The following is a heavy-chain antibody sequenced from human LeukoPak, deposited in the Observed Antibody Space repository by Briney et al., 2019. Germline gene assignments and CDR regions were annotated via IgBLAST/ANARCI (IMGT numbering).Heavy chain of an antibody. CDR3: AKERVKGRTRFGVVIGGSGFDY. D-gene: IGHD3-3*01. Sequence: GGSLRLSCAASGFTFKKYWMNWVRQVPGKGLECLANIKEDGSETYYADSVKGRFTISRDNSKNTLYLQMNSLRAEDTAVYYCAKERVKGRTRFGVVIGGSGFDYWGQGTLVTVSS. CDR1: GFTFKKYW. J-gene: IGHJ4*02. CDR2: IKEDGSET. V-gene: IGHV3-7*03.